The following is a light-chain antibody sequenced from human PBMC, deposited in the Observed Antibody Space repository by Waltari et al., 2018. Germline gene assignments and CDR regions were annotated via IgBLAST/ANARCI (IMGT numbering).Light chain of an antibody. V-gene: IGLV1-40*01. CDR2: GNS. CDR1: SSSTGAGFV. J-gene: IGLJ2*01. Sequence: HSGLTPPPSVSGAPALRVTIASTGSSSSTGAGFVVHWYQLLPGTAPKLLIYGNSNRPSGVPDRFSGSKSGTSASLAITGLQAEDEAGYYCQSYDSSLSGSVFGGGTKLTVL. CDR3: QSYDSSLSGSV.